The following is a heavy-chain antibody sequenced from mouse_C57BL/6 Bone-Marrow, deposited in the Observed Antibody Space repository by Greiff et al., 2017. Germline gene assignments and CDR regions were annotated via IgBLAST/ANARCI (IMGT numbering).Heavy chain of an antibody. CDR1: GFTFSSYA. CDR2: ISDGGSYT. J-gene: IGHJ1*03. V-gene: IGHV5-4*01. Sequence: EVKLVESGGGLVKPGGSLKLSCAASGFTFSSYAMSWVRQTPEKRLEWVATISDGGSYTYYPDNVKGRFTISRDNAKNNLYLQMSQLKSEDTAMYYCARDYYGSLLQGYWYFDVWGTGTTVTVSS. CDR3: ARDYYGSLLQGYWYFDV. D-gene: IGHD1-1*01.